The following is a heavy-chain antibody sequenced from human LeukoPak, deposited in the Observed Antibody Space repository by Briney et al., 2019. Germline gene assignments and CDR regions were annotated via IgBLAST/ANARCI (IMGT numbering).Heavy chain of an antibody. CDR3: ARQLLLMGAGWFDP. D-gene: IGHD2-15*01. V-gene: IGHV1-69*04. CDR1: GCTFSSYA. J-gene: IGHJ5*02. CDR2: IIPILGIA. Sequence: SVKVSCKASGCTFSSYAISWVRQAPGQGLEWMGRIIPILGIANYAQKFQGRVTITADKSTSTAYMELSSLRSEDTAVYYCARQLLLMGAGWFDPWGQGTLVTVSS.